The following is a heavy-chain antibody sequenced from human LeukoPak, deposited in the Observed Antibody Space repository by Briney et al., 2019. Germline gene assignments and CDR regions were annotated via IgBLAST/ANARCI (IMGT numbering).Heavy chain of an antibody. J-gene: IGHJ4*02. CDR2: IKQDGSKK. V-gene: IGHV3-7*03. D-gene: IGHD6-19*01. CDR3: ARGSGWSGGFDQ. CDR1: GFTFSSYG. Sequence: GGSLRLSCAASGFTFSSYGMSWVRQAPGKGLGWVANIKQDGSKKYYVDSVKGRFTISRDKAKNSLYLQMISLRVEDTAVYYCARGSGWSGGFDQWGQATLVTVSS.